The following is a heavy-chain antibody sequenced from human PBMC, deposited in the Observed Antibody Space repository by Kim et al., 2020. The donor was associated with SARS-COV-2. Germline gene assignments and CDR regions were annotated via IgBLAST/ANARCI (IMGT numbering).Heavy chain of an antibody. Sequence: SVKVSCKASGGTFSSYAISWVRQAPGQGLEWMGGIIPIFGTANYAQKFQGRVTITADESTSTAYMELSSLRSEDTAVYYCARFATPDSSSWLDYWGQGTLGTVSS. CDR1: GGTFSSYA. CDR3: ARFATPDSSSWLDY. J-gene: IGHJ4*02. CDR2: IIPIFGTA. D-gene: IGHD6-13*01. V-gene: IGHV1-69*13.